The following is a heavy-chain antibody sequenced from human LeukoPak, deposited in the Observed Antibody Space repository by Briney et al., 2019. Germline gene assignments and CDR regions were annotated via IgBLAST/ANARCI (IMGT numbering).Heavy chain of an antibody. V-gene: IGHV4-34*01. CDR2: INHSGST. CDR3: ARERPQYGMDV. CDR1: GGSFSGYY. J-gene: IGHJ6*02. Sequence: SETLSLTCAVYGGSFSGYYWSWIRQPPGKGLEWIGEINHSGSTNYNPSLKSRVTISVDTSKNQFSLKLSSVTAADTAVYYCARERPQYGMDVWGQGTTVTVSS.